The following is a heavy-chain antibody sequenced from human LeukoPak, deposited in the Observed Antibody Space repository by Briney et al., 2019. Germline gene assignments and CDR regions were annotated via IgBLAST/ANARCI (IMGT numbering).Heavy chain of an antibody. D-gene: IGHD6-13*01. CDR3: ARTSSSSWSYGMDV. CDR1: GGSLSRGGDY. V-gene: IGHV4-31*03. J-gene: IGHJ6*02. CDR2: TYYGGST. Sequence: SQTLSLTCTVSGGSLSRGGDYWTWIRQHPGKGLEWIGNTYYGGSTYYNPSLKSRGTISIDTSKNQFSLKLSSVTAADTAVYYCARTSSSSWSYGMDVWGQGTTVTVSS.